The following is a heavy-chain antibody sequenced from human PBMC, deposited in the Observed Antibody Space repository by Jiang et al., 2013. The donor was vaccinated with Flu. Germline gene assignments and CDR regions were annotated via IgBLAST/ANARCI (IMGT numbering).Heavy chain of an antibody. V-gene: IGHV4-61*01. J-gene: IGHJ4*02. D-gene: IGHD3-22*01. CDR2: IYYSGST. CDR3: ARTRYDSSGPAFDS. Sequence: GPGLVKPSETLSLTCTVSGGSVSSGSYYWSWIRQPPGKGLEWIGYIYYSGSTNYNPSLKSRVTISVDTSKNQFSLKLSSVTAADTAVYYCARTRYDSSGPAFDSWGQGTLVTVSS. CDR1: GGSVSSGSYY.